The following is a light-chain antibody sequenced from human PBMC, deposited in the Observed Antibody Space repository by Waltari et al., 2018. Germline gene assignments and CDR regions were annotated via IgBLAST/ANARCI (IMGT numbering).Light chain of an antibody. J-gene: IGLJ2*01. CDR3: CSYAGSSNVV. CDR1: SSAVGSYNL. Sequence: QSALTQPASVSGSPGQSITISCTGTSSAVGSYNLVSWYQQHPGKAPKRMIYEGSNRPSGVSNRFSGSKSGNTASLTISGLQAEDEADYYCCSYAGSSNVVFGGGTKLTVL. CDR2: EGS. V-gene: IGLV2-23*01.